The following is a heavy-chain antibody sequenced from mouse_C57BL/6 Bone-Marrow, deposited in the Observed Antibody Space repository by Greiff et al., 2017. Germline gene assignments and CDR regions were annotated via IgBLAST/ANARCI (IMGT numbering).Heavy chain of an antibody. D-gene: IGHD2-5*01. CDR1: GFTFSDYG. V-gene: IGHV5-17*01. CDR3: AGSYYSNLYAMDY. CDR2: ISSGSSTI. Sequence: EVKLMESGGGLVKPGGSLKLSCAASGFTFSDYGMHWVRQAPEKGLEWVAYISSGSSTIYYADTVKGRFTISRDNTKNTLFLQMTSLRSEDTAMYYCAGSYYSNLYAMDYWGQGTSVTVSS. J-gene: IGHJ4*01.